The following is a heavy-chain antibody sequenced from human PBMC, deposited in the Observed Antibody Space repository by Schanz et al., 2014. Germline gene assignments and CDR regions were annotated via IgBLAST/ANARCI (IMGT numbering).Heavy chain of an antibody. V-gene: IGHV1-46*01. Sequence: QVQLVQSAPEVKKPGASVKVSCKASGYSFTTYGLNWVRQAPGQGLEWMGIINPSGGSTSYAQKFQGRFTMTRDTSTTTVYMELSSLRSDDTAMYYCVTEKRMESGTWAKAFDIWGQGTWVTVSS. CDR2: INPSGGST. CDR1: GYSFTTYG. D-gene: IGHD3-3*01. CDR3: VTEKRMESGTWAKAFDI. J-gene: IGHJ3*02.